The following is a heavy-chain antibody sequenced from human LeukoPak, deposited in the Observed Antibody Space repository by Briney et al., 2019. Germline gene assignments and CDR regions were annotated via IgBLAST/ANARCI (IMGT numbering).Heavy chain of an antibody. CDR3: VKGGGNFAS. CDR2: TKADGSDK. V-gene: IGHV3-7*04. Sequence: ARSLRLSCVSSGFTLSSSWMSWGRQAPAKGLVWVDNTKADGSDKSYLDSVKGRFTISRDNAKNSMYMQMAKLRAEETAVYYCVKGGGNFASWGQGTLVTVSS. J-gene: IGHJ4*02. CDR1: GFTLSSSW.